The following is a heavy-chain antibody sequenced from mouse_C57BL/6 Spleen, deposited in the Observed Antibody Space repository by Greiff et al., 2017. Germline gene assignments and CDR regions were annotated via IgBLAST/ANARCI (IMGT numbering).Heavy chain of an antibody. J-gene: IGHJ4*01. CDR1: GYTFTSYW. CDR2: IDPSDSYT. V-gene: IGHV1-50*01. Sequence: QVQLQQPGAELVKPGASVKLSCKASGYTFTSYWMQWVKQRPGQGLEWIGEIDPSDSYTNYNQKFKGKATLTVDTSSSTAYMQLSSLTSEDSAVYYCARAAVYYGHSMDYWGQGTSVTVSS. CDR3: ARAAVYYGHSMDY. D-gene: IGHD1-1*01.